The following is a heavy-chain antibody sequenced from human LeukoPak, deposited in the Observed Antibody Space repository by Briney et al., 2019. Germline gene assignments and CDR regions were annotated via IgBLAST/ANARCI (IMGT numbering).Heavy chain of an antibody. CDR2: ISGSGGST. V-gene: IGHV3-23*01. Sequence: GGSLRLSCAASGFTFSSYAMSWVREAPGKGLEWVSAISGSGGSTYYADSVKGRFTISRDNSKNTLYLQMNSLRAEDTAVYYCAKSSHGGCYFDYWGQGTLVTVSS. CDR3: AKSSHGGCYFDY. J-gene: IGHJ4*02. D-gene: IGHD6-19*01. CDR1: GFTFSSYA.